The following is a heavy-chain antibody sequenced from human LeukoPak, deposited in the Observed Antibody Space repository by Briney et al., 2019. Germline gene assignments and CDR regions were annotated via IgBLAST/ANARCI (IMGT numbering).Heavy chain of an antibody. CDR1: GFTFSSYG. J-gene: IGHJ4*02. CDR3: ASAAATTTNLRLVDY. D-gene: IGHD1-1*01. Sequence: HPGGSLRLSCAASGFTFSSYGMHWVRQAPGKGLEWVAFIRYDGSNKYYADSVKGRFTISRDNSKNTLYLQMNSLRAEDTAVYYCASAAATTTNLRLVDYWGQGTLVTVSS. V-gene: IGHV3-30*02. CDR2: IRYDGSNK.